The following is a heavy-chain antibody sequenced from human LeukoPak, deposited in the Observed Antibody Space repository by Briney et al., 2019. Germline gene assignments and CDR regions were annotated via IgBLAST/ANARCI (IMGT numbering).Heavy chain of an antibody. V-gene: IGHV3-23*01. CDR2: ISGSGGST. Sequence: PGGSLRLSCIASGFTFSSSAMSWVRQAPGKGLEWVSAISGSGGSTYYADSVKGRFTISRDNSKNTLYLQMNSLRAEDTAVYYCAKDRVTFGGVIVVFDYWGQGTLVTVSS. J-gene: IGHJ4*02. CDR3: AKDRVTFGGVIVVFDY. CDR1: GFTFSSSA. D-gene: IGHD3-16*02.